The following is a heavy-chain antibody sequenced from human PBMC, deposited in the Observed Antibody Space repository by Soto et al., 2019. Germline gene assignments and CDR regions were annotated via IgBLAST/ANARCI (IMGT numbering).Heavy chain of an antibody. CDR1: GFTFSNAW. D-gene: IGHD2-2*01. V-gene: IGHV3-15*01. Sequence: EVQLVESGGGLVKPGESLRLSCAASGFTFSNAWMNWVRQGPGKGLEWVGRIKSNAYGATTDYAAPVKGRFTISRDDSRDTLYLQMNSLKTDYTAVYYCTSTLGYCSNSCPWGQGSLVTVSS. CDR2: IKSNAYGATT. J-gene: IGHJ5*02. CDR3: TSTLGYCSNSCP.